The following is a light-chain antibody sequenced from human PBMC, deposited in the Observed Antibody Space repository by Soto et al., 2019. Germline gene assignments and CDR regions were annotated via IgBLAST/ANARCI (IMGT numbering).Light chain of an antibody. V-gene: IGKV3-15*01. CDR2: DAS. J-gene: IGKJ1*01. CDR3: QQNNNWPRT. CDR1: QGVSSN. Sequence: EIVMTQSPATLSVSPGERATLSCRASQGVSSNLAWFQQRPGQAPRLLMYDASTRATDIPARFSGSGSGTEFTLTISSLQSEDFAVYYCQQNNNWPRTFGQGTKV.